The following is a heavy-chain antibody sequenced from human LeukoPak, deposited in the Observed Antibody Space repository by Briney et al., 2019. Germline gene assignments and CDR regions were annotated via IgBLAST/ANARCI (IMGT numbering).Heavy chain of an antibody. CDR1: GFTFNAFG. Sequence: HSGGSLRLSCAASGFTFNAFGMNWVRQAPGKGLEWVSYIGTTSGAIYYADSVKGRFTISRDSAKNSLYLQMNSLRAEDTAVYYCARFRTWGDKAFDYWGQGTPVTVSS. CDR3: ARFRTWGDKAFDY. CDR2: IGTTSGAI. J-gene: IGHJ4*02. D-gene: IGHD2-21*02. V-gene: IGHV3-48*01.